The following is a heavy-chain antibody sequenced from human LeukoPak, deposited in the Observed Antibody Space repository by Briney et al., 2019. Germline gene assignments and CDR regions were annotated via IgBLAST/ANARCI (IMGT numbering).Heavy chain of an antibody. CDR2: SGTAGDA. J-gene: IGHJ4*02. D-gene: IGHD6-19*01. Sequence: GGSLRLSCATSGFTLSSYDMYWVRQATGKGLEWVAVSGTAGDAYYTGCVKGRFTISTDNAQNSVHLQMNSLRAGDTAVYFCARGGAVAGTEGYRNLDYWGQGTLVTVSS. CDR3: ARGGAVAGTEGYRNLDY. CDR1: GFTLSSYD. V-gene: IGHV3-13*04.